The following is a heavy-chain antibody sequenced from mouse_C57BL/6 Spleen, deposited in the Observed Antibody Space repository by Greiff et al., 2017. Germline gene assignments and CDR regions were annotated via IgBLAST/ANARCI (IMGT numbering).Heavy chain of an antibody. CDR3: AIRGRYSYAMDY. Sequence: QQRPGQGLEWIGRIHPSDSDTNYNQKFKGKATLTVDKSSSTAYMQLSSLTSEDSAVYYCAIRGRYSYAMDYWGQGTSVTVSS. V-gene: IGHV1-74*01. CDR2: IHPSDSDT. D-gene: IGHD2-12*01. J-gene: IGHJ4*01.